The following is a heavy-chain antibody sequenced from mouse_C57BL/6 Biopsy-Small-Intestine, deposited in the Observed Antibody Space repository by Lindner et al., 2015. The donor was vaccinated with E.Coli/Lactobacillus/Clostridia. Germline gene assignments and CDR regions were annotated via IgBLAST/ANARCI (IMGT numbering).Heavy chain of an antibody. CDR3: TRSTGTE. D-gene: IGHD4-1*02. CDR2: IYPRSGNT. CDR1: GYTFTSYA. V-gene: IGHV1-81*01. Sequence: QLQESGAVLARPGSSVKLSCKASGYTFTSYAISWVKQRSGQGLEWIGEIYPRSGNTNNNENFKGKATLTADKSSSTAYMQLTSLTSEDSAVYFCTRSTGTEWGQGTTLTVSS. J-gene: IGHJ2*01.